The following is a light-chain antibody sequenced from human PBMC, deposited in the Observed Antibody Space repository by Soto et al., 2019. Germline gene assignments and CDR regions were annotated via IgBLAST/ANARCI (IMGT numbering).Light chain of an antibody. V-gene: IGKV3-20*01. CDR3: QQSGSSPFT. J-gene: IGKJ2*01. CDR2: GAS. Sequence: EIVLTQSPGTLSLSPGDRATLSCRASQSVYSNSLAWYQQKPGQAPRLLIYGASNRATGIPDRFSGSGSGTDFTLTISTLEPEDFAVYYCQQSGSSPFTFGHGTKLEIK. CDR1: QSVYSNS.